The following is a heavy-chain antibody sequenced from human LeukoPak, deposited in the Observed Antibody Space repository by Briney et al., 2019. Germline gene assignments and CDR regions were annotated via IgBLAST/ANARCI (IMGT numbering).Heavy chain of an antibody. D-gene: IGHD3-10*01. CDR1: GGSVTDYY. CDR3: ASEGYYGSGSYYNY. CDR2: IYTSGST. J-gene: IGHJ4*02. V-gene: IGHV4-4*07. Sequence: SETLSLTCTVSGGSVTDYYWSWIRQPAGKGLEWIGRIYTSGSTNYNPSLKSRVTISVDTSKNQFSLKLSSVTAADTAVYYCASEGYYGSGSYYNYWGQGTLVTVSS.